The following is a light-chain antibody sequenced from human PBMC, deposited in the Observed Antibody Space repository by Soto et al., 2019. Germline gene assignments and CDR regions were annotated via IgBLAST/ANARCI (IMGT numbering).Light chain of an antibody. CDR1: QSISTY. V-gene: IGKV1-39*01. CDR2: AAS. J-gene: IGKJ2*01. Sequence: IPLTQNPSRLSAAVGDRVAITFLASQSISTYLNWYQQKPGKAPKVLIYAASNLQSGVPPRFSGSGSGTDFTLTISILQPEDVATYCCQQSYRTPIRFG. CDR3: QQSYRTPIR.